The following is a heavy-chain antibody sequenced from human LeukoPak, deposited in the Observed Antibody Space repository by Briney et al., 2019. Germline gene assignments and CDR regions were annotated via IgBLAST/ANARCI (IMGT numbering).Heavy chain of an antibody. D-gene: IGHD5-12*01. CDR2: ISYDGSNK. Sequence: PGRSLRLSCAASGFTFSSYGMHWVRQAPGKGLEWLAVISYDGSNKYYADSVKGRFTISRDNSKNTLYLQMNSLRAEGTAVYYCANGIVATTGFDYWGQGTLVTVSS. CDR1: GFTFSSYG. V-gene: IGHV3-30*18. CDR3: ANGIVATTGFDY. J-gene: IGHJ4*02.